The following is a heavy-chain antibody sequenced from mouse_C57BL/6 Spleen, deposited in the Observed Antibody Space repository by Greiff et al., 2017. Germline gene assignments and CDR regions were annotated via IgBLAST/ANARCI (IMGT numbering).Heavy chain of an antibody. V-gene: IGHV5-6*01. D-gene: IGHD1-1*01. CDR2: ISSGGSYT. CDR1: GFTFSSYG. J-gene: IGHJ2*01. CDR3: ARTVVVTEDYYFDY. Sequence: EVHLVESGGDLVKPGGSLKLSCAASGFTFSSYGMSWVRQTPDKRLEWVATISSGGSYTYYPDSVKGRFTISRDNAKNTLYLQMSSLKSEDTAMXYCARTVVVTEDYYFDYWGQGTTLTVSS.